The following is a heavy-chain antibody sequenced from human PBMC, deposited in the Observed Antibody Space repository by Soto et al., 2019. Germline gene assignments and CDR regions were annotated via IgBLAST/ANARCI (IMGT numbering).Heavy chain of an antibody. CDR2: IYFTGNT. J-gene: IGHJ5*02. Sequence: SETLSLTCSASGGSITSSSHFWGWVRQPPGKGLGWIGTIYFTGNTYYTPSLKSRLTMSIDTSKNEFSLRLNSVTAADTAVYYCAGQTFTIAAASYGRSNWFDPWGPGTLVTVSS. CDR3: AGQTFTIAAASYGRSNWFDP. D-gene: IGHD6-25*01. V-gene: IGHV4-39*01. CDR1: GGSITSSSHF.